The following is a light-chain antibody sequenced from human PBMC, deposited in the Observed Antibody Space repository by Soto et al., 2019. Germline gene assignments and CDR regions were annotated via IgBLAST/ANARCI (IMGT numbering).Light chain of an antibody. CDR1: QSVSSY. CDR3: QQRSNWPLT. J-gene: IGKJ4*01. Sequence: EIVLTQSPATLSLSPGERATLSCRASQSVSSYLAWYQQKPGQAPRLLIYDASNRATGITARFSGSGSGTDFSLTISSLETEDFAVYYCQQRSNWPLTFGGGTKVEIK. CDR2: DAS. V-gene: IGKV3-11*01.